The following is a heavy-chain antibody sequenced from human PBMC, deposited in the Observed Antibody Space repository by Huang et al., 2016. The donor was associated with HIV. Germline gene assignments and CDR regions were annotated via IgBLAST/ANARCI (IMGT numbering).Heavy chain of an antibody. D-gene: IGHD1-26*01. Sequence: QVQLQESGPGLVQPSETLSLTCSVSGGSINSHYWAWIRQTPGKGLDFIGAVYYSGITNYSPSLKSRVDVSVDNASKWSLRMTSVTAADTAVYYCAMGATWASSWYFDLWGRGSLVTVAS. V-gene: IGHV4-59*11. J-gene: IGHJ2*01. CDR2: VYYSGIT. CDR1: GGSINSHY. CDR3: AMGATWASSWYFDL.